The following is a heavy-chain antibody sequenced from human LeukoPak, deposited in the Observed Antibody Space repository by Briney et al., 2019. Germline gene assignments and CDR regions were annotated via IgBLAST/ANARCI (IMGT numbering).Heavy chain of an antibody. Sequence: GGSLRLSCAASGFTFSSFGMHWVRQAPGKGLEWVAVISHDGSYEYYADSMKGRFTISRDTSKNTLYLQMNSLRAEDTAVYCCAKDGLWFGDLTYFDYWGQGVLVTVSS. CDR1: GFTFSSFG. CDR2: ISHDGSYE. D-gene: IGHD3-10*01. V-gene: IGHV3-30*18. CDR3: AKDGLWFGDLTYFDY. J-gene: IGHJ4*02.